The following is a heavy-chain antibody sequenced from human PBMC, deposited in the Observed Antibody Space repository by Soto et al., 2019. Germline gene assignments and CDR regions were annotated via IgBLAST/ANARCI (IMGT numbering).Heavy chain of an antibody. D-gene: IGHD2-2*01. CDR1: GDTVPNYA. CDR3: ATLGFCPSTSCYGPPGGLAALAV. Sequence: ASVTVSCKASGDTVPNYAIGCVRQAPGQGLEWMGRIIPFFGTPTYIQNFQGRVAITADASTSTPYMELTSLRSEDTAVYYCATLGFCPSTSCYGPPGGLAALAVWGQGTTVTVSS. J-gene: IGHJ6*02. CDR2: IIPFFGTP. V-gene: IGHV1-69*13.